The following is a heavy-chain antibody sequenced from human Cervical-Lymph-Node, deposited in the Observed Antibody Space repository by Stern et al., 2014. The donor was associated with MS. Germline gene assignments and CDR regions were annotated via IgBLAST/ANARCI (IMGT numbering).Heavy chain of an antibody. D-gene: IGHD6-19*01. J-gene: IGHJ6*02. CDR2: ISWHSGSM. V-gene: IGHV3-9*01. CDR1: RFNFDDYA. Sequence: EVHLVESGGGLVQPGRSLRLSCAGSRFNFDDYAMHSVRQAPGRGLEWVSSISWHSGSMEYADSVKGRFTISRDNAKNSLYLQMDSLRVEDTAIYYCAKDISSGRWEAQYYYGMDVWGQGTTVTVSS. CDR3: AKDISSGRWEAQYYYGMDV.